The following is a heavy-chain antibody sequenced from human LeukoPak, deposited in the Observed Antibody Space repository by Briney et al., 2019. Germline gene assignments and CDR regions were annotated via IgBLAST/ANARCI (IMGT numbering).Heavy chain of an antibody. Sequence: GGSLRLSCAASGFTFDDYGMSWVRQAPGKGLEWVSGINWNGGSTGYADSVKGRFTISRDNAKNSLYLQMNSLRAEDTALYYCARIGGSGWYDGLFDAFDIWGQGTMVTVPS. J-gene: IGHJ3*02. CDR3: ARIGGSGWYDGLFDAFDI. CDR2: INWNGGST. D-gene: IGHD6-13*01. V-gene: IGHV3-20*04. CDR1: GFTFDDYG.